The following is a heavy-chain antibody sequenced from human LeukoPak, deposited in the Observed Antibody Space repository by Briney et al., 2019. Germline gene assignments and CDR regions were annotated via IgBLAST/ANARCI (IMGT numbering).Heavy chain of an antibody. D-gene: IGHD3-10*01. J-gene: IGHJ4*02. CDR2: IYHSGST. CDR3: ARGPPSGDYYFDY. V-gene: IGHV4-38-2*01. Sequence: PWETLSLTCAVSGYSISSGYYWGWIRQPPGKGLEWIGSIYHSGSTYYNPSLKSRVTISVDTSKNQFSLKLSSVTAADTAVYYCARGPPSGDYYFDYWGQGTLVTVSS. CDR1: GYSISSGYY.